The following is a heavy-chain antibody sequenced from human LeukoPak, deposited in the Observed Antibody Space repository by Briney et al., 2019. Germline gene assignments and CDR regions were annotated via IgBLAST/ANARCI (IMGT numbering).Heavy chain of an antibody. D-gene: IGHD6-13*01. Sequence: ASVKVSCKVSGYTFGAYGLSWVRQAPDQGLEWLGWIAPYEGDTQYTPKLQDRIILTADTATTTVYMELRSLRIDDTAVYYCASQQQLVPSNYYYYGMDVWGQGTTVTVSS. J-gene: IGHJ6*02. V-gene: IGHV1-18*01. CDR3: ASQQQLVPSNYYYYGMDV. CDR1: GYTFGAYG. CDR2: IAPYEGDT.